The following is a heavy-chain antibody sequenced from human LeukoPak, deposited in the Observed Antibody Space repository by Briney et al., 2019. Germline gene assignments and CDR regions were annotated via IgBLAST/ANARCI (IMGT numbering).Heavy chain of an antibody. CDR1: GGSISSYY. D-gene: IGHD5-24*01. V-gene: IGHV4-59*01. CDR2: IYYSGST. CDR3: ARERERWLQSPLDY. Sequence: SETLSLTCTVSGGSISSYYWSWIRQPPGKGLEWIGYIYYSGSTNYNPSLKSRVTISVDTSKNQFSLKLSSVTAADTAVYYCARERERWLQSPLDYWGQGTLVTVSS. J-gene: IGHJ4*02.